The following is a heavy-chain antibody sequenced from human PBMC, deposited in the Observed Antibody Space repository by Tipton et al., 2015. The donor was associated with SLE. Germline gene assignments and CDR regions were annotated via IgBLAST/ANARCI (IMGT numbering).Heavy chain of an antibody. CDR2: ISYDGSDK. CDR3: ARQQLGRGMDV. V-gene: IGHV3-30*04. Sequence: SLRLSCAASGFTFSTYVMHWVRQAPGKGLEWVALISYDGSDKYYADSVKGRFTISRDNAKNSLYLQMNSLRAEDTAVYYCARQQLGRGMDVWGQGTTVTVSS. D-gene: IGHD6-6*01. CDR1: GFTFSTYV. J-gene: IGHJ6*02.